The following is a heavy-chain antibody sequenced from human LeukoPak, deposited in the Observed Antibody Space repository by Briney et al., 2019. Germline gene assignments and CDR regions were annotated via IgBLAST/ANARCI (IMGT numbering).Heavy chain of an antibody. CDR3: ARTFHYYDSSGYMYYFEY. D-gene: IGHD3-22*01. J-gene: IGHJ4*02. CDR1: GYTFSSYG. V-gene: IGHV1-18*01. CDR2: INPYNGNT. Sequence: ASVKVSCKASGYTFSSYGISWVRQAPGQGLEWMGWINPYNGNTKYAQKLQGRVTMTTDTSTSTAYMELRSLRSDDTAVYYCARTFHYYDSSGYMYYFEYWGQGTLVTVSS.